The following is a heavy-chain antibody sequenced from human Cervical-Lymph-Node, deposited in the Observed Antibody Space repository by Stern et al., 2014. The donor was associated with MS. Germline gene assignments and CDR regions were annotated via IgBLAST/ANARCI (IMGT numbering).Heavy chain of an antibody. J-gene: IGHJ6*02. V-gene: IGHV3-11*01. CDR2: ISNNGDTI. D-gene: IGHD4-23*01. Sequence: VQLVESGGTLVKPGGSLRLSCVASGFTFSDYFLTWVRQAPGKGLEWVSYISNNGDTIYCADSVRGRFTISRDNAKNSLFLQMNSLRAEDTALYYCARGQTVETQYYYYGMDVWGRGTTVTVSS. CDR3: ARGQTVETQYYYYGMDV. CDR1: GFTFSDYF.